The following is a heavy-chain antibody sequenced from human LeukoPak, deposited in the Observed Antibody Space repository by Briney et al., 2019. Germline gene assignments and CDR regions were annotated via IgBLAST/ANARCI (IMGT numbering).Heavy chain of an antibody. D-gene: IGHD6-6*01. CDR3: TRDVPGQLGGLDC. V-gene: IGHV3-74*01. J-gene: IGHJ4*02. Sequence: GSLRLSCAASGFTFSSYWMHWVRQAPGKGLVWISRINSDGSSTVYADSVKGRFTISRDNAKNTLYLQMNSLRAEDTAMYYCTRDVPGQLGGLDCWGQGTLVTVSS. CDR2: INSDGSST. CDR1: GFTFSSYW.